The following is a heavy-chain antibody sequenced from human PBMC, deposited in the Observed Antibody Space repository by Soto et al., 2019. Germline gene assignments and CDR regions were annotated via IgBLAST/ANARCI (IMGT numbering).Heavy chain of an antibody. D-gene: IGHD4-4*01. Sequence: QVQLVQSGAEVKMPGASVKVSCKTSGFTFTTYIIHWVRQAPGQRFEWLGWINAGDGNTRYSQRFHDRVTFTRDTSASTVYMEMSSLRSEDTAMYYCARGANYDYCGQGALVAVSS. J-gene: IGHJ4*02. V-gene: IGHV1-3*01. CDR1: GFTFTTYI. CDR3: ARGANYDY. CDR2: INAGDGNT.